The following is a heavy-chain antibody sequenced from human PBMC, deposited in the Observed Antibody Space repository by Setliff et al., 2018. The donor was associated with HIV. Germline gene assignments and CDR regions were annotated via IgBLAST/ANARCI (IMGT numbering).Heavy chain of an antibody. V-gene: IGHV3-48*01. CDR1: GFTFSSYS. J-gene: IGHJ4*02. Sequence: GESLKISCAASGFTFSSYSMNWVRQAPGKGLEWVSYISSSRSTIYYADSVKGRFTISRDNAKNSLYLQMNSLRAEDTAVYYCAREVAVAGFNYWGQGTLVTVSS. CDR3: AREVAVAGFNY. CDR2: ISSSRSTI. D-gene: IGHD6-19*01.